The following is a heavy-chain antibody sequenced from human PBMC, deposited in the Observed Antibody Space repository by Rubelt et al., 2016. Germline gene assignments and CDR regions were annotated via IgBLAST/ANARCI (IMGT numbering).Heavy chain of an antibody. CDR3: AAGVDYYFDY. D-gene: IGHD2-8*01. V-gene: IGHV1-3*01. CDR1: GYTFTSYA. CDR2: LNAGNGNT. J-gene: IGHJ4*02. Sequence: QVQLVQSGAEVKKPGASVKVSCKASGYTFTSYAMHWVRQAPGQRLEWMGWLNAGNGNTKYSQKFQGRVTIARDSSASTAYMELSSLRSEDTAVYYCAAGVDYYFDYWGQGTLVTVSS.